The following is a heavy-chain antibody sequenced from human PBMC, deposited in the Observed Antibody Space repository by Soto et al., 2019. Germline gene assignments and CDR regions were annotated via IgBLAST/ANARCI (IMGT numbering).Heavy chain of an antibody. CDR2: IWYDGSNK. J-gene: IGHJ6*02. CDR3: ARGGNCIVSSCPLGSHYGLDV. D-gene: IGHD2-15*01. Sequence: GGSLRLSCAASGFTFSSYGMHWVRQAPGKGLEWVAGIWYDGSNKYYADSVKGRFTISRDNSKNTLYLQMNSLRAEDTAVYYCARGGNCIVSSCPLGSHYGLDVWGQGTTVTVSS. V-gene: IGHV3-33*01. CDR1: GFTFSSYG.